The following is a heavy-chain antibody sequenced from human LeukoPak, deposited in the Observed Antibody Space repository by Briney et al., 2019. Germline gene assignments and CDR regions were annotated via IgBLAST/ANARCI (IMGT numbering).Heavy chain of an antibody. D-gene: IGHD1-7*01. CDR1: GGSISSSNYY. J-gene: IGHJ6*03. Sequence: SETLSLTCTVSGGSISSSNYYWGWIRQPPGKGLEWIGSIYYSGSTYYSPSLKSQVTISVDTSKNQFSLKLSSVTAADTAVYYCARDPRKPGTTMRVSPQYYMDVWGKGTTVTVSS. CDR2: IYYSGST. V-gene: IGHV4-39*07. CDR3: ARDPRKPGTTMRVSPQYYMDV.